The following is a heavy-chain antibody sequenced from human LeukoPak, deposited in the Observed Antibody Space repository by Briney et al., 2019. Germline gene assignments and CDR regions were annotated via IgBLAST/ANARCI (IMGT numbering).Heavy chain of an antibody. CDR3: ARAVRGGSYFHYFDY. J-gene: IGHJ4*02. V-gene: IGHV4-30-2*01. Sequence: SQTLSLTCAVSGGSISSGGYSWSWIRQPPGKGLEWIGYIYHSGSTYYNPSLKSRVTISVDRSKNQFSLKLSSVTAADTAVYYCARAVRGGSYFHYFDYWGQGTLVTVPS. CDR2: IYHSGST. CDR1: GGSISSGGYS. D-gene: IGHD1-26*01.